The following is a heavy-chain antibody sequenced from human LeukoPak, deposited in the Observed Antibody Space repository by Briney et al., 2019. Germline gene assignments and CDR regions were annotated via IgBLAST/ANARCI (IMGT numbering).Heavy chain of an antibody. CDR2: IIPIFGTA. D-gene: IGHD6-13*01. CDR3: ARDPNHIAANWFDP. V-gene: IGHV1-69*05. Sequence: GSSVKVSCKASGGTFSSYAISWVRQAPGQGLEWMGRIIPIFGTANYAQKFQGRVTITTDESTSTAYMELSSLRSEDTAVYHCARDPNHIAANWFDPWGQGTLVTVSS. J-gene: IGHJ5*02. CDR1: GGTFSSYA.